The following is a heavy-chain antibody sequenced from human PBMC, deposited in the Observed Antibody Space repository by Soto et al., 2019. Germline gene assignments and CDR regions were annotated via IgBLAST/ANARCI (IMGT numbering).Heavy chain of an antibody. CDR3: AKDVARSPKLEPLDY. Sequence: GGSLRLSCAASGFTFSSYGMHWVRQAPGKGLEWVAVISYDGSNKYYADSVKGRFTISRDNSKNTLYLQMNSLRAEDTAVYYCAKDVARSPKLEPLDYWGQGTLVTVSS. J-gene: IGHJ4*02. D-gene: IGHD1-1*01. V-gene: IGHV3-30*18. CDR1: GFTFSSYG. CDR2: ISYDGSNK.